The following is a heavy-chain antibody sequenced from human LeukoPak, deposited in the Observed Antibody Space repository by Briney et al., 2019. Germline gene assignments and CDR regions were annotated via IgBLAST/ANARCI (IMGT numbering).Heavy chain of an antibody. CDR1: GFTFSSYS. Sequence: GGSLRLSCAASGFTFSSYSMNWVRQAPGKGREWVSSISSSSNSYIYYADSVKGRFTISRDNAKNSLYLQMNSLRAEDTAVYYCARDRLAAAGNFDYWGQGTLVTVSS. CDR2: ISSSSNSYI. D-gene: IGHD6-13*01. J-gene: IGHJ4*02. V-gene: IGHV3-21*01. CDR3: ARDRLAAAGNFDY.